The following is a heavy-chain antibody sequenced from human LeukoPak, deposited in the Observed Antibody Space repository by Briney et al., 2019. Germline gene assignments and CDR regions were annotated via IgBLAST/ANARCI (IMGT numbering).Heavy chain of an antibody. CDR3: AKDWYYYGSGSYLETSPVFDY. CDR2: ISGSGGST. D-gene: IGHD3-10*01. J-gene: IGHJ4*02. CDR1: GFTFSSYG. V-gene: IGHV3-23*01. Sequence: GGSLRLSCAASGFTFSSYGMSWVRQAPGKGLEWVSAISGSGGSTYYADSVKGRFTISRDNSKNTLYLQMNSLRAEDTAVYYCAKDWYYYGSGSYLETSPVFDYWGQGTLVTVSS.